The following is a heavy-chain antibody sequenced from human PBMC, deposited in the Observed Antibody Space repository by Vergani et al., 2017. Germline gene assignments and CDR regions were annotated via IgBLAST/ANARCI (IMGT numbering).Heavy chain of an antibody. CDR3: ARDRGREAYYYDSSGYSDY. Sequence: QVQLVESGGGVVQPGRSLRLSCAASGFTFSSYGMHWVRQAPGKGLEWVAVIWYDGSNKYYADSVKGRFTIARENSKDTLYLQMNSLRAEDTAVYYCARDRGREAYYYDSSGYSDYWGQGTLVTVSS. V-gene: IGHV3-33*01. CDR2: IWYDGSNK. J-gene: IGHJ4*02. CDR1: GFTFSSYG. D-gene: IGHD3-22*01.